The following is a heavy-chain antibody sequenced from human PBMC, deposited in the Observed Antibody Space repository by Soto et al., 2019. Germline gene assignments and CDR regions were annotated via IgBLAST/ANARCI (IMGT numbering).Heavy chain of an antibody. CDR2: ISGSGGRT. V-gene: IGHV3-23*01. J-gene: IGHJ6*02. CDR3: AKTRGAMIYAISVYGMDV. CDR1: GFTFRNYA. D-gene: IGHD2-8*01. Sequence: GGSLRLSCAASGFTFRNYAMSWVRQAPGAGPEWVSGISGSGGRTYYADSVKGRFTISRDNSKSTLYLQINSLRAEDTAVYYCAKTRGAMIYAISVYGMDVWGQGTTVTVSS.